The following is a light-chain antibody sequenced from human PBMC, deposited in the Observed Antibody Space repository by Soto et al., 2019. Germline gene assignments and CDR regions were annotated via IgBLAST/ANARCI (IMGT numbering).Light chain of an antibody. V-gene: IGKV1-39*01. CDR3: EQSYIIPPIT. Sequence: DIQMTQSPSSLSASVGDRVTIACRASQDIYTFLNWYQQKPGKAPKLLIFGASSLQSGVPSRFSGSGSGTVFTLTISSLQPEDFATYYCEQSYIIPPITFGQGTRLEI. CDR1: QDIYTF. J-gene: IGKJ5*01. CDR2: GAS.